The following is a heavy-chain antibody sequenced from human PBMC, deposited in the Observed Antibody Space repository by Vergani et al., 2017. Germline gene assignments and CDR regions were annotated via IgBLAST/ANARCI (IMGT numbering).Heavy chain of an antibody. D-gene: IGHD5-24*01. CDR1: GDSTEGDY. CDR2: MYSTTGSF. J-gene: IGHJ6*04. CDR3: ARHGGYKAMDV. V-gene: IGHV4-4*07. Sequence: QVQLQESGPGQVRPSETLSLTCSVSGDSTEGDYWSWIRQPAGKGLEWIGRMYSTTGSFDYNPSLKSRLTMSFDTSKNQFFLKLRSVTAADTGVYYCARHGGYKAMDVWGRGTTVIVSS.